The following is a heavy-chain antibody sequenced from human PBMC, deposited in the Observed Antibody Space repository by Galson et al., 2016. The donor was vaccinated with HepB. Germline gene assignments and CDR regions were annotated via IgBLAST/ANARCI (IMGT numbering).Heavy chain of an antibody. CDR3: ARDHPPDSSGYYYYGMDV. J-gene: IGHJ6*02. CDR2: IASDSRTT. V-gene: IGHV3-23*03. CDR1: GFTFSTYA. Sequence: SLRLSCAVSGFTFSTYAMSWVRQIPGKGLEWVSSIASDSRTTVYADSVKGRFTISRDNSKSTLYLQMDSLRAEDTAVYYCARDHPPDSSGYYYYGMDVWGQGTTVTVSS. D-gene: IGHD6-19*01.